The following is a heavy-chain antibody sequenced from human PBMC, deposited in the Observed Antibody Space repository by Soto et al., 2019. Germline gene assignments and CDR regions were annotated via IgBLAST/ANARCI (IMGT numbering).Heavy chain of an antibody. CDR1: GGSISSSSYY. CDR3: ARLRILWVFDY. J-gene: IGHJ4*02. D-gene: IGHD3-16*01. CDR2: IYYSGST. V-gene: IGHV4-39*01. Sequence: PSETLSLTCTVSGGSISSSSYYWGWIRQPPGKGLEWIGSIYYSGSTYYNPSLKSRVTISVDTSKNQFSLKLSSVTAADTAVYYCARLRILWVFDYWGQGTLVTVSS.